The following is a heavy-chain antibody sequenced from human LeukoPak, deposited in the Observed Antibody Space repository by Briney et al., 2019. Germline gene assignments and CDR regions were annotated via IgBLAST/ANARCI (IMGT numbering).Heavy chain of an antibody. J-gene: IGHJ5*02. CDR2: ISAYNGNT. CDR1: GYTFTSYG. Sequence: ASVKVSCKASGYTFTSYGISWVRQAPGQGLEWMGWISAYNGNTNYAQKLQGRVTMTTGTSTSTAYMELRSLRSDDTAVYYCARETDGGYSSSWYWFDPWGQGTLVTVSS. CDR3: ARETDGGYSSSWYWFDP. V-gene: IGHV1-18*01. D-gene: IGHD6-13*01.